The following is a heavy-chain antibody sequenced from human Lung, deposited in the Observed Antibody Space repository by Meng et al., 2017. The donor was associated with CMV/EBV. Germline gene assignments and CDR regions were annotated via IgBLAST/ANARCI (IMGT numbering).Heavy chain of an antibody. Sequence: GGCLQPGVSLRHSLAALGFTYPCFSLNWARQGPGSGREWVSCFSSSGRTYYADSGKVRFTISRDNSQNTVDLQMNTLRAEDTAIFYRVRGPLLGWFDPWGQGALVTVSS. CDR2: FSSSGRT. CDR3: VRGPLLGWFDP. V-gene: IGHV3-53*01. CDR1: GFTYPCFS. J-gene: IGHJ5*02.